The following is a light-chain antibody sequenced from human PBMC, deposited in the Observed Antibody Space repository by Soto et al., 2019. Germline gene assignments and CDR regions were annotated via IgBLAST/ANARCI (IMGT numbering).Light chain of an antibody. V-gene: IGLV2-8*01. CDR3: ISYAGSNMVV. Sequence: QSALTQPPSASGSPGQSVTISCTGTSSDVGGNTYVSWYQQHPGTAPKLMIYEVSQRPSGVPDRFSGSKSGNTASLTVAGLQAEDEADYCCISYAGSNMVVFGGGTKLTVL. J-gene: IGLJ2*01. CDR2: EVS. CDR1: SSDVGGNTY.